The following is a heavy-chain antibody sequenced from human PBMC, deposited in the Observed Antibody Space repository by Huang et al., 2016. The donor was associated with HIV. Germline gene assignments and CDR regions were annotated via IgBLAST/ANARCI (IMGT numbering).Heavy chain of an antibody. CDR2: INSDGSST. J-gene: IGHJ4*02. CDR3: ARDPRIQSWLNFFDY. Sequence: EVQLVESGGGLVQPGGSLRLSCAASGFSISSYWMHWVRQAPGKGLGWVSLINSDGSSTSYADSVKGRFTSSRDNAKNTLYLQMNSLRAEDTAVYYCARDPRIQSWLNFFDYWGQGTLVSVSS. D-gene: IGHD3-22*01. CDR1: GFSISSYW. V-gene: IGHV3-74*01.